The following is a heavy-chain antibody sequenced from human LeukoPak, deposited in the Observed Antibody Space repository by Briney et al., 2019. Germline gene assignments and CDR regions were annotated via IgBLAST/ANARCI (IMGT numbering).Heavy chain of an antibody. CDR1: GGSFSGYY. CDR2: INHSGST. Sequence: SETLCLTCAVYGGSFSGYYWSWIRQPPGKGLEWIGEINHSGSTNYNPSLKSRVTISVDTSKNQFSLKLSPVTAADTAVYYCARVSGYSYGSFDYWGQGALVTVSS. CDR3: ARVSGYSYGSFDY. D-gene: IGHD5-18*01. J-gene: IGHJ4*02. V-gene: IGHV4-34*01.